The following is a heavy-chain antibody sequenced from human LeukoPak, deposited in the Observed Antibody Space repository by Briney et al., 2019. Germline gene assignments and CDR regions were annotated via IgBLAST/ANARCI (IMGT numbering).Heavy chain of an antibody. Sequence: GGSLRLSCAASGFTFSDYYMSWLRQAPGKGLEWVSYISSSGSTIYYADSVKGRFTISRDNSKNTLYLQMNSLRAEDTAVYYCARAPATNEWRCMDYWGQGTLVTVSS. CDR3: ARAPATNEWRCMDY. J-gene: IGHJ4*02. D-gene: IGHD2-8*02. CDR2: ISSSGSTI. V-gene: IGHV3-11*01. CDR1: GFTFSDYY.